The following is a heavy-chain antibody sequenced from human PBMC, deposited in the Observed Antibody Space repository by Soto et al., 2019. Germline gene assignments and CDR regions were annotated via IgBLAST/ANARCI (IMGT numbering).Heavy chain of an antibody. Sequence: EVQLVESGGGLVQPGGSLRLTCAASGFTFSIYSMNWVRQAPGKGLEWVSYIMPGSSHIFYADSVKGRFTISRDNDKNSLYLQMNSLRAEDTALYYCASEKVGAASVHVFDLWGQGTMVTVSS. CDR3: ASEKVGAASVHVFDL. CDR2: IMPGSSHI. D-gene: IGHD1-26*01. CDR1: GFTFSIYS. V-gene: IGHV3-48*01. J-gene: IGHJ3*01.